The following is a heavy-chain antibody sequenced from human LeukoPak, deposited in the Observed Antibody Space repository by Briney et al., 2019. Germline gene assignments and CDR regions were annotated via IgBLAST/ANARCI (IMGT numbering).Heavy chain of an antibody. Sequence: GRSLRLSCAASGFTFSSYGMHWVRQAPGRGLEWVAVIWYDGSNKYYPDSVKGRFTISRDNSKTTLYLQMNSLRAEDTAVYYCARSLYSSSWYHYYYYGMDVWGQGTTVTVSS. D-gene: IGHD6-13*01. J-gene: IGHJ6*02. CDR3: ARSLYSSSWYHYYYYGMDV. CDR2: IWYDGSNK. CDR1: GFTFSSYG. V-gene: IGHV3-33*01.